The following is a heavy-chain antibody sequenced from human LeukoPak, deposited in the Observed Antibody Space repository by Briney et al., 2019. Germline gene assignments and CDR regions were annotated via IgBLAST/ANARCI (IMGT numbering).Heavy chain of an antibody. J-gene: IGHJ5*02. V-gene: IGHV3-74*01. Sequence: GGSLRLSCAASGFTFSRYWMHWVRQAPGKGLVWVSRTNSDGSLPSYADSVKGRFTISRDNAKNTLYLEMNSLGVEDTAIYYCARGLPGYSNTWNDHWGQGTLVTVSS. CDR2: TNSDGSLP. D-gene: IGHD6-13*01. CDR1: GFTFSRYW. CDR3: ARGLPGYSNTWNDH.